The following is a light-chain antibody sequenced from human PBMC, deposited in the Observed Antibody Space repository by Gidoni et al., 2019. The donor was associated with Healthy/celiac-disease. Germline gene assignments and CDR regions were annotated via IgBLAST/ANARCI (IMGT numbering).Light chain of an antibody. CDR1: QSVSSN. CDR3: QQYNNWPSWT. V-gene: IGKV3-15*01. J-gene: IGKJ1*01. Sequence: ETVMTQSPATLSVSPGERATLSCRASQSVSSNLARYQQKPGQAPRLLIYGASTRATGIPARFSGSGSGTEFTLTISSLQSEDFAVYYCQQYNNWPSWTFGQXTKVEIK. CDR2: GAS.